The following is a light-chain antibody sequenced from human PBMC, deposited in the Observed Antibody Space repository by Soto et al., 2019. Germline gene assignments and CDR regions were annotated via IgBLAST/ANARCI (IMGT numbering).Light chain of an antibody. CDR1: QSIRGY. J-gene: IGKJ1*01. V-gene: IGKV1-39*01. CDR3: QQSDSMPRS. CDR2: GAS. Sequence: DIPMTQSPSSLSASVGDRVTITCRASQSIRGYLNWYQQKRGKAPNLLIYGASNLQSGVPSRFSGSGSGTEFTLTISSLQPEDFATYYCQQSDSMPRSFGQGTKVEIK.